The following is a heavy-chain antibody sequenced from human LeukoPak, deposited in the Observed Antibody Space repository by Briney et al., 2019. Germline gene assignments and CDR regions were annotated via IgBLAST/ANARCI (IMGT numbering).Heavy chain of an antibody. CDR3: AKSPDVAGTGRFDY. V-gene: IGHV3-23*01. Sequence: GGSLRVSCAGPGFTFSSSAMNRVRYATGKGKEKVSGISGSGGSTYYADSVKGRFSISMDDSKNTLYLQMNSLRAEDTAVYYCAKSPDVAGTGRFDYWGQGTLVTVSS. CDR2: ISGSGGST. D-gene: IGHD6-19*01. CDR1: GFTFSSSA. J-gene: IGHJ4*02.